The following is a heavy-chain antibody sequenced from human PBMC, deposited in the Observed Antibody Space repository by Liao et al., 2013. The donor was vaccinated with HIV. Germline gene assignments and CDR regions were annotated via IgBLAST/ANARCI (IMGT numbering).Heavy chain of an antibody. CDR2: MYYSGST. Sequence: QVQLQESGPGLVKPSETVSLTCTVSGGSISSGNSHWSWIRQPAGKGLEWIGSMYYSGSTNYNPSLQSRVTISADTSKNQFSLRLSSVTAADTAVYYCARVYSGTFEYYYHYYMDVWAKGTTVTVSS. CDR3: ARVYSGTFEYYYHYYMDV. J-gene: IGHJ6*03. D-gene: IGHD1-26*01. V-gene: IGHV4-61*10. CDR1: GGSISSGNSH.